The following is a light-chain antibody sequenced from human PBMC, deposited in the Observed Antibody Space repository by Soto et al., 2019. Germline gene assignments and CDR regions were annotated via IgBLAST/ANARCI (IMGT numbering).Light chain of an antibody. CDR1: QSVSNY. J-gene: IGKJ3*01. Sequence: ENVLTQSPATLSLSPGERATLSCRASQSVSNYVAWYQQKPGQAPRLLIYDASNRATGIPDRFSGSGSVTDFTLTISSLEPEDFAVYYCQQRSNWLFGPGTKVDIK. V-gene: IGKV3-11*01. CDR2: DAS. CDR3: QQRSNWL.